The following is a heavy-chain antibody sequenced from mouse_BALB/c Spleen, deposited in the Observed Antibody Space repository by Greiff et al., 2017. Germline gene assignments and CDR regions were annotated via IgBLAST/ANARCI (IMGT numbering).Heavy chain of an antibody. CDR1: GYAFSSYW. CDR3: AREGGGNYAWFAY. Sequence: QVQLQQSGAELVRPGSSVKISCKASGYAFSSYWMNWVKQRPGQGLEWIGQIYPGDGDTNYNGKFKGKATLTADKSSSTAYMQLSSLTSEDSAVYFCAREGGGNYAWFAYWGQGTLVTVSA. D-gene: IGHD2-1*01. CDR2: IYPGDGDT. V-gene: IGHV1-80*01. J-gene: IGHJ3*01.